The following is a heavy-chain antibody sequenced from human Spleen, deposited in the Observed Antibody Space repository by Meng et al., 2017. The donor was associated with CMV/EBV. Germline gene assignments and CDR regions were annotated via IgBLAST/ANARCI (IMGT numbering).Heavy chain of an antibody. D-gene: IGHD6-19*01. J-gene: IGHJ4*02. Sequence: CAASGFTFGSYAMGWVRQAPGKGLEWVSVISGSGGSTYYADSVKGRFTISRDNSKNTLYLQMNSLRAEDTAVYYCAKSLLAVAPFDYWGQGTLVTVSS. CDR2: ISGSGGST. V-gene: IGHV3-23*01. CDR3: AKSLLAVAPFDY. CDR1: GFTFGSYA.